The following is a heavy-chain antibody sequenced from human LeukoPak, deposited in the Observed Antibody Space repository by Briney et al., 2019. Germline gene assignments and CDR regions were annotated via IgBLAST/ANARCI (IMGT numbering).Heavy chain of an antibody. D-gene: IGHD6-13*01. CDR2: INPGDSDT. CDR1: TYNFVNYW. Sequence: PGESLKISCMDPTYNFVNYWIGWVRQMPGKGLESVGIINPGDSDTKYSPSFQGQVTLSVDKSVNTAYLQWNRLKSSDTAMYFCARFTIASAGASWFDSWGQGTLVTVSS. V-gene: IGHV5-51*01. J-gene: IGHJ5*01. CDR3: ARFTIASAGASWFDS.